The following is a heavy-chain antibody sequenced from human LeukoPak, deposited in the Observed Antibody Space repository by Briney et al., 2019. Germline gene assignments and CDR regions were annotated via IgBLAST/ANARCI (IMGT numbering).Heavy chain of an antibody. D-gene: IGHD3-10*01. CDR1: GYTFTSYA. CDR3: ARGRAITMVRGAPDDAFDI. CDR2: INAGNGNT. V-gene: IGHV1-3*01. J-gene: IGHJ3*02. Sequence: GASVKVSCKASGYTFTSYAMHWVRQAPGQRLEWMGWINAGNGNTKYSQKFQGRVTITRDTSASTAYMELSSLRSEDTAVYYCARGRAITMVRGAPDDAFDIWGQGTMVTVSS.